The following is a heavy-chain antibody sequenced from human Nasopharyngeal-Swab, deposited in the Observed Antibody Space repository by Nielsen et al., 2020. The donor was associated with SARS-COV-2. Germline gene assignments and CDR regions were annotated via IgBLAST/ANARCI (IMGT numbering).Heavy chain of an antibody. CDR2: MNPNSGNT. CDR1: GYTFTSYD. D-gene: IGHD3-9*01. Sequence: ASVKVSCKASGYTFTSYDINWVRQATGQGLEWMGWMNPNSGNTGYAQKFQGRVTMTRNTSISTAHMELSSLRSEDTAVYYCARGNFDWLLFRWFDTWGQGTLVTVSS. CDR3: ARGNFDWLLFRWFDT. V-gene: IGHV1-8*01. J-gene: IGHJ5*02.